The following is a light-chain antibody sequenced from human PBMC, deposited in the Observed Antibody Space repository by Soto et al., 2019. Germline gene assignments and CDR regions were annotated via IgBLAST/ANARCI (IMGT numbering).Light chain of an antibody. CDR2: EVT. CDR3: SSYTGINSLV. J-gene: IGLJ2*01. CDR1: SNDIGAYNS. Sequence: QSVLTQPASVSGSPGQSITIPCTGTSNDIGAYNSVSWYQQHPGKVPKVIIYEVTNRPPGISNRFSASKSGTTASLTISGLQAEDEADYYCSSYTGINSLVFGGGTKLTVL. V-gene: IGLV2-14*01.